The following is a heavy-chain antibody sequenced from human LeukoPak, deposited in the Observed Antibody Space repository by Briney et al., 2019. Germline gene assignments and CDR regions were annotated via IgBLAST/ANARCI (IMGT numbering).Heavy chain of an antibody. CDR3: ARQDIVLIVYAAGGFDP. D-gene: IGHD2-8*01. CDR1: GYSISSGYY. Sequence: PSQTLSLTCAVSGYSISSGYYWGWIRQPPGKGLEWIGSIYHSGSTFYNPSLKSRVAISVDTSKNQFSLKLNPVTAADTAMYYCARQDIVLIVYAAGGFDPWGQGSLVTVSS. V-gene: IGHV4-38-2*01. CDR2: IYHSGST. J-gene: IGHJ5*02.